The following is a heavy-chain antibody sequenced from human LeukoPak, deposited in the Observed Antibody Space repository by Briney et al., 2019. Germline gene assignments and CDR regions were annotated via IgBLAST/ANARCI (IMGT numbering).Heavy chain of an antibody. CDR3: ARWDGLSVGATGEFDY. V-gene: IGHV1-18*01. Sequence: GESLRISCKASGYTFTSYGISWVRQAPGQGLEWMGWINPYNVNTNYAQKLQGRVTMTTDTSTSTAYMELRSLRSDDTAVYYCARWDGLSVGATGEFDYWGQGTLVTVSS. CDR2: INPYNVNT. CDR1: GYTFTSYG. D-gene: IGHD1-26*01. J-gene: IGHJ4*02.